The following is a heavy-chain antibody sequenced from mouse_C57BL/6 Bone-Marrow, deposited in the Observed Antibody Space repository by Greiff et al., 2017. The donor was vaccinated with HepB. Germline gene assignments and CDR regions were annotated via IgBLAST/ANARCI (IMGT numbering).Heavy chain of an antibody. V-gene: IGHV1-5*01. Sequence: EVQRVESGTVLARPGASVKMSCKTSSYTFTSYWMHWVKQRPGQGLEWIGAIYPGNSDTSYNQKFKGKAKLTAVTSASTAYMELSSLTNEDSAVYYGTNDYYGSSFPFDYWGQGTTLTVSS. D-gene: IGHD1-1*01. CDR3: TNDYYGSSFPFDY. CDR2: IYPGNSDT. CDR1: SYTFTSYW. J-gene: IGHJ2*01.